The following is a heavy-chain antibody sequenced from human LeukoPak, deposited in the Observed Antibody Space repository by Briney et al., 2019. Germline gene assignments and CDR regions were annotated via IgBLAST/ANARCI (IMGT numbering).Heavy chain of an antibody. CDR3: ARMGDSSGYYYRSSWFDP. V-gene: IGHV3-21*01. CDR1: GFTFGSYS. CDR2: ISSSSSYI. J-gene: IGHJ5*02. D-gene: IGHD3-22*01. Sequence: GGSLRLSCAASGFTFGSYSMNWVRQAPGKGLEWVSSISSSSSYIYYADSVKGRFTISRDNAKNSLYLQMNSLRAEDTAVYYCARMGDSSGYYYRSSWFDPWGQGTLVTVSS.